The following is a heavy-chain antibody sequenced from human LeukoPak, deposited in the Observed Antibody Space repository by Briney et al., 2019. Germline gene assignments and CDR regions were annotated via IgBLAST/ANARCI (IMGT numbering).Heavy chain of an antibody. V-gene: IGHV3-73*01. CDR3: TGGTTVTTLDY. Sequence: GGSLRLSCVASGFTFSGSAMHWVRQASGKGLEWVASIRSKAGSYATEYAASVKGRFTISREDSKNTAYLQMNSLKTEDTAVYYCTGGTTVTTLDYWGQGTLVTVSS. J-gene: IGHJ4*02. CDR1: GFTFSGSA. CDR2: IRSKAGSYAT. D-gene: IGHD4-17*01.